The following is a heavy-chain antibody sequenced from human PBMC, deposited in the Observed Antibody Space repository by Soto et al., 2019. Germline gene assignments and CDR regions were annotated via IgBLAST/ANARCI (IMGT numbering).Heavy chain of an antibody. Sequence: GGSLRLSCAASGFTFSNAWMSWVRQAPGKGLEWVGRIKSKTDGGTTDYAAPVKGRFTISRDDSKNTLYLQMNSLKTEDTAVYYCTTVGLDWLSDDAFDIWGQGTMVTVS. V-gene: IGHV3-15*01. CDR3: TTVGLDWLSDDAFDI. CDR2: IKSKTDGGTT. CDR1: GFTFSNAW. J-gene: IGHJ3*02. D-gene: IGHD3-9*01.